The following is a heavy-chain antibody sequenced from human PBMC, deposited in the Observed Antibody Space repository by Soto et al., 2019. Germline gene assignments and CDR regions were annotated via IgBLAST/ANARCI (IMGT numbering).Heavy chain of an antibody. V-gene: IGHV3-21*01. Sequence: SSYSMKSFHQNKEKGLEWVSSISSSSSYIYYADSVKGRFTISRDNAKNSLYLQMNSLRAEDTAVYYCARGLLFFGGVRVIPHLAAFDILRHGTTVTVSS. CDR3: ARGLLFFGGVRVIPHLAAFDI. CDR2: ISSSSSYI. J-gene: IGHJ3*02. D-gene: IGHD3-16*02. CDR1: SSYS.